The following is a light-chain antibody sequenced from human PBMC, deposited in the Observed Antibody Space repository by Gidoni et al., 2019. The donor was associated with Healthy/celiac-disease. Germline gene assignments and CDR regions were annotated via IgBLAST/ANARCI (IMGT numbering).Light chain of an antibody. V-gene: IGKV4-1*01. CDR3: QQYYSTLYT. Sequence: DIVMTQSPDSLPVSLAERATINCKSSQSVLYSTNNKNYLAWYRQKPGQPPKLLIYWASTRESGVPDRFSGGGSGTDFTLTISSLQAEDVAVYYCQQYYSTLYTFGQGTKLEIK. J-gene: IGKJ2*01. CDR1: QSVLYSTNNKNY. CDR2: WAS.